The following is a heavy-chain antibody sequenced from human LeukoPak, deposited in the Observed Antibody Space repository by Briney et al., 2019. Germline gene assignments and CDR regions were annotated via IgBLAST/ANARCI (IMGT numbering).Heavy chain of an antibody. J-gene: IGHJ3*02. CDR2: IYYSGST. D-gene: IGHD3-22*01. CDR1: GGSISSYY. V-gene: IGHV4-59*12. Sequence: SETLSLTCTVSGGSISSYYWSWIRQPPGKGLEWIGYIYYSGSTNYNPSLKSRVTISVDTSKNQFSLKLSSVTAADTAVYYCARGDYYDSSGYPKDAFDIWGQGTMVTVSS. CDR3: ARGDYYDSSGYPKDAFDI.